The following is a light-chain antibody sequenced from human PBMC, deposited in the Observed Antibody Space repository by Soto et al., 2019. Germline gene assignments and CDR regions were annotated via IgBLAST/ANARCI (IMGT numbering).Light chain of an antibody. Sequence: EIVLTQSPGTLSLSPGERATLSCRASQSVSNNYLAWYQQKPGQAPRLLIYGASNRATGIPDRFSGSGSGTEFTLTISSLQPDDFATYYCQQYNSYSRWTFGQGTKVDIK. J-gene: IGKJ1*01. CDR2: GAS. V-gene: IGKV3-20*01. CDR1: QSVSNNY. CDR3: QQYNSYSRWT.